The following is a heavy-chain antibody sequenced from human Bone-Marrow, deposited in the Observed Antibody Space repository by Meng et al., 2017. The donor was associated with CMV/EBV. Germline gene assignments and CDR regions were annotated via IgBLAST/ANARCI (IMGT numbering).Heavy chain of an antibody. Sequence: GESLKISCAASGFTFSSYAMHWVRQAPGKGLEWVAVISYDGSNKYYADSVKGRFTISRDNSKNTLYLQMNSLSAEDTAVYYCARDHPEADIVVVPDAMAFDPWGQGTLVTVFS. CDR1: GFTFSSYA. J-gene: IGHJ5*02. CDR3: ARDHPEADIVVVPDAMAFDP. CDR2: ISYDGSNK. D-gene: IGHD2-2*01. V-gene: IGHV3-30*04.